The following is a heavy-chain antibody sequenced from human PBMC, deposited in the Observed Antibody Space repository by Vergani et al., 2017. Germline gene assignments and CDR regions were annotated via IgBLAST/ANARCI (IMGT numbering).Heavy chain of an antibody. CDR1: GGSFSSYY. J-gene: IGHJ3*02. CDR3: ARVSIVGATNAFDI. Sequence: QVQLQQWGAGLLKPSETLSLTCAVYGGSFSSYYWSWIRQPPGKGLEWIGEINHSGSTNYNPSLKSRVTISVDTSKNQFSLKLSSVTAADTAVYYCARVSIVGATNAFDIWGQGTMVTVSS. CDR2: INHSGST. D-gene: IGHD1-26*01. V-gene: IGHV4-34*01.